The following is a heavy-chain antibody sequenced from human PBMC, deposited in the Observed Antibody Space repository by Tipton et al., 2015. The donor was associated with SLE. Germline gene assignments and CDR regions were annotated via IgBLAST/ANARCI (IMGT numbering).Heavy chain of an antibody. V-gene: IGHV3-7*01. Sequence: SLRLSCAASGFIFSGSWMYWFRQAPGKGLEWVANIKHDGSDKYYADSVKGRFAISRDNAKNSLYLQMNSLRAEDTAVYYCVRGNWGPDYWGQGTLVTVSS. CDR3: VRGNWGPDY. J-gene: IGHJ4*02. CDR1: GFIFSGSW. CDR2: IKHDGSDK. D-gene: IGHD7-27*01.